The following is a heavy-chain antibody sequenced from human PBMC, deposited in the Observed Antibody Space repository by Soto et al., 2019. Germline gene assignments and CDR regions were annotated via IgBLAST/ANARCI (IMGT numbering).Heavy chain of an antibody. CDR1: EHTFTTYW. CDR2: IYTGDADT. Sequence: GESLKTSCKGSEHTFTTYWIAGGRQMPGKGLEWMGIIYTGDADTRYSPSFHGQVTISADKYIGIAYLQWSSLKDSDTAMYYCARKDSSSAFDYWAREPWSPSPQ. D-gene: IGHD3-22*01. J-gene: IGHJ4*02. V-gene: IGHV5-51*01. CDR3: ARKDSSSAFDY.